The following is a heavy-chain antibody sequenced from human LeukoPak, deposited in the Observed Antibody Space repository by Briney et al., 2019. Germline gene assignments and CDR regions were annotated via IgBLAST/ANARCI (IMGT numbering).Heavy chain of an antibody. CDR3: AGARESYYDKSGYYPLDY. D-gene: IGHD3-22*01. J-gene: IGHJ4*02. Sequence: QSGGSLRLSCAASGFTVSSNYMSWVRQAPGMGLEWVSVIYSGGSTYYADSVKGRFTISRDNSKNTLYLQMNSLRAEDTAVYYCAGARESYYDKSGYYPLDYWGQGTLVTVSS. CDR2: IYSGGST. CDR1: GFTVSSNY. V-gene: IGHV3-53*01.